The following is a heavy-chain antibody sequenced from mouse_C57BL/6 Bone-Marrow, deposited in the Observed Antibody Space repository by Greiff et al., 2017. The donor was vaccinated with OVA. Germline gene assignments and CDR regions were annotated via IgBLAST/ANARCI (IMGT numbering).Heavy chain of an antibody. CDR3: ARSVAGGFYWCFDV. CDR2: IYPRDGST. D-gene: IGHD1-1*01. CDR1: GYTFTDYY. J-gene: IGHJ1*03. V-gene: IGHV1-26*01. Sequence: VQLQQSGPELVKPGASVKLSCKASGYTFTDYYMNWVKQSPGQGLEWIGGIYPRDGSTSYNQKFKGKATLTVDTSSSTAYMELHSLTSGHSAVYFCARSVAGGFYWCFDVWGTGTTVTVSA.